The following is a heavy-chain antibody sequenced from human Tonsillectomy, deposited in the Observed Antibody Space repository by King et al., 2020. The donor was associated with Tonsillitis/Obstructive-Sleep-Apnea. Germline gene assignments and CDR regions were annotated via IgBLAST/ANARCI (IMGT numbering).Heavy chain of an antibody. CDR2: IDPSDSYV. Sequence: VQLVESGAEVKKPGESLRISCKGSGYKFSNYWITWVRQMPGKGLEWMGRIDPSDSYVNYSPSFQGHVSISVDKSINTAYVQWSSLKASDTAVYYCARLVDTAMDSDFFYGMDVWGQGTTVTVSS. CDR1: GYKFSNYW. J-gene: IGHJ6*02. D-gene: IGHD5-18*01. CDR3: ARLVDTAMDSDFFYGMDV. V-gene: IGHV5-10-1*03.